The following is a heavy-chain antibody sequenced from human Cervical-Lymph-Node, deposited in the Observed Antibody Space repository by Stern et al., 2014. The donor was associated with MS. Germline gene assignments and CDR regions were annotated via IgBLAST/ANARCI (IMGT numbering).Heavy chain of an antibody. V-gene: IGHV5-51*01. Sequence: VQLVQSAAEVKKPGESLKISCQGSGYSFISSWIGWVRPMPGKGLEWMAIIYPGDSDTRYNPSFQGQVTISADRSVNTAYLQWGSLKASDTAMYYCATSTGYFLLEYYFDYWGQGTLVTVSS. CDR1: GYSFISSW. CDR3: ATSTGYFLLEYYFDY. CDR2: IYPGDSDT. D-gene: IGHD6-19*01. J-gene: IGHJ4*02.